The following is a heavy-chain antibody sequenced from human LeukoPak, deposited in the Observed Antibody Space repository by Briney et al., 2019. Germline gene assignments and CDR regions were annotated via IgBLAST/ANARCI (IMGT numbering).Heavy chain of an antibody. CDR3: ARVGLGVVIMFDY. V-gene: IGHV4-30-2*01. D-gene: IGHD3-3*01. Sequence: PSETLSLTWNVSGSSLSRGVYCWSWTQHPPGTGLDWVGYIYHSGSTYYNPSLKSRVTISVDRSKNQFSLKLSSVTAADTAVYYCARVGLGVVIMFDYWGQGTLVTVSS. J-gene: IGHJ4*02. CDR2: IYHSGST. CDR1: GSSLSRGVYC.